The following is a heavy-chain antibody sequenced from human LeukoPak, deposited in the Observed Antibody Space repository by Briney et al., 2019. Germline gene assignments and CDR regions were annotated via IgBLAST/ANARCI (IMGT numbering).Heavy chain of an antibody. CDR2: IYYSGST. CDR1: GGSISSSSYY. V-gene: IGHV4-39*07. D-gene: IGHD4-23*01. Sequence: SETLSLTCTVSGGSISSSSYYWGWIRQPPGKGLEWIGSIYYSGSTYYNPSLKSRVTISVDTSKNQFSLKLSSVTAADTAVYYCARVDITLDYGGKPIDYWGQGTLVTVSS. J-gene: IGHJ4*02. CDR3: ARVDITLDYGGKPIDY.